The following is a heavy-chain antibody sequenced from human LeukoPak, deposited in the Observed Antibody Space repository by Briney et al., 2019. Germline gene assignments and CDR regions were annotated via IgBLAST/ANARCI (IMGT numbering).Heavy chain of an antibody. CDR1: GYTFTSYY. D-gene: IGHD6-13*01. CDR3: ARDSSSQWYMDV. Sequence: GASVKVSCKASGYTFTSYYMHWVRQAPGQGLEWMGIINPSGGSTSYAQKFQGGVTMTRDTSTSTVYMELSSLRSEDTAVYYCARDSSSQWYMDVWGKGTTVTVSS. V-gene: IGHV1-46*01. CDR2: INPSGGST. J-gene: IGHJ6*03.